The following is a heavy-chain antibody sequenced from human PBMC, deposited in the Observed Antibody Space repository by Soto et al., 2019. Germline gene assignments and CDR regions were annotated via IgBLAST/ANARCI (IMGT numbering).Heavy chain of an antibody. CDR1: GGSISSGGYY. CDR3: ARAAYSSPHSITPDNWFDP. V-gene: IGHV4-31*03. D-gene: IGHD6-13*01. CDR2: IYYSGST. J-gene: IGHJ5*02. Sequence: SETLSLTCTVSGGSISSGGYYWSWIRQHPGKGLEWIGYIYYSGSTYYNPSLKSRVTISVDTSKNQFSLKLSSVTAADTAVYYCARAAYSSPHSITPDNWFDPWGQGTLVTVSS.